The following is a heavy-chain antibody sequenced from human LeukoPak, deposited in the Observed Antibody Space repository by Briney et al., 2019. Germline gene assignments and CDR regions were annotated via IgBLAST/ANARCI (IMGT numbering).Heavy chain of an antibody. CDR3: AKYSSGWYVVPLDY. D-gene: IGHD6-19*01. J-gene: IGHJ4*02. CDR2: ISGSGGST. CDR1: GFTFSSYA. Sequence: GGSLRLSCAASGFTFSSYAMSWVRQAPGKGLEWVSAISGSGGSTYYADSVKGRFTISRDNSKNTLYLQMNSLRAEDTAVYYCAKYSSGWYVVPLDYWCQGTLVTVSS. V-gene: IGHV3-23*01.